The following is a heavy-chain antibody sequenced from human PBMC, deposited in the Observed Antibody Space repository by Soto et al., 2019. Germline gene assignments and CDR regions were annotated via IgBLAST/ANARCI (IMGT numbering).Heavy chain of an antibody. Sequence: GASLTVSCTSSDYTFTSYNMHCVRQAPGQGLEWMGIINPSGGSTSYSTALKSRLTISKDTSKSQVVLTMTNMDPVDTATYYCARITNHYYDSSGFDYWGQGTLVTVSS. CDR3: ARITNHYYDSSGFDY. CDR1: DYTFTSYN. V-gene: IGHV1-46*04. J-gene: IGHJ4*02. CDR2: INPSGGST. D-gene: IGHD3-22*01.